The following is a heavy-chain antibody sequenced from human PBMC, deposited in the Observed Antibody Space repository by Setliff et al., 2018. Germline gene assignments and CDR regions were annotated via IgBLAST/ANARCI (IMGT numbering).Heavy chain of an antibody. Sequence: ASVKVSCKASGGPLNSYSFSWVRQAPEQGLEWMGWINPNSGGTNYAQKFQGRVTMTRDTSISTAYMELSRLRSDDTAVYYCARVPRNSRDYYYGMDVWGQGTTVTVSS. CDR3: ARVPRNSRDYYYGMDV. D-gene: IGHD6-13*01. J-gene: IGHJ6*02. CDR1: GGPLNSYS. V-gene: IGHV1-2*02. CDR2: INPNSGGT.